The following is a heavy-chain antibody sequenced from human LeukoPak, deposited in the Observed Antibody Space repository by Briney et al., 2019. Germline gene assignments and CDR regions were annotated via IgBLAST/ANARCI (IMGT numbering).Heavy chain of an antibody. V-gene: IGHV3-74*01. CDR2: INSDGSST. CDR3: AREYPAELRYFDWSFNWFDP. Sequence: GGSLRLSCAASGFTFRSYTMNWVRQAPGKGLVWVSRINSDGSSTSYVDSVKGRFTISRDNAKNTLYLQMNSLRAEDTAVYYCAREYPAELRYFDWSFNWFDPWGQGTLVTVSS. D-gene: IGHD3-9*01. J-gene: IGHJ5*02. CDR1: GFTFRSYT.